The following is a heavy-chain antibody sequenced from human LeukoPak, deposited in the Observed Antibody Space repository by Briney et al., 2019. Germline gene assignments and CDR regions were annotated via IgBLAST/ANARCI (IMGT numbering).Heavy chain of an antibody. Sequence: GGSLRLSCAASGFTFSSYWMSWVRQAPGKGLEWVANIKQDGSEKYYVDSVKGRFTISTDNAKNSLYLQMNSLRAEDTAVYYCAKDRRLTITMLTPWFDPWGQGTLVTVSS. CDR1: GFTFSSYW. D-gene: IGHD3-10*01. J-gene: IGHJ5*02. CDR3: AKDRRLTITMLTPWFDP. CDR2: IKQDGSEK. V-gene: IGHV3-7*03.